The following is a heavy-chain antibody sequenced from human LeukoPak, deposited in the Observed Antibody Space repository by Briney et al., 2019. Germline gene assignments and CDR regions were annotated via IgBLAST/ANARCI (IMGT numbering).Heavy chain of an antibody. V-gene: IGHV3-23*01. D-gene: IGHD1-26*01. CDR1: GFTFSSYG. J-gene: IGHJ4*02. Sequence: PGGSLRLSCAAPGFTFSSYGMSWVRQAPGKGLEWVSAISGSGGTTYYADSVKGRFTISRDNSKNTLYLQMNSLRAEDTAVYYCAKDVSWELRAYYFDYWGQGTLVTVSS. CDR2: ISGSGGTT. CDR3: AKDVSWELRAYYFDY.